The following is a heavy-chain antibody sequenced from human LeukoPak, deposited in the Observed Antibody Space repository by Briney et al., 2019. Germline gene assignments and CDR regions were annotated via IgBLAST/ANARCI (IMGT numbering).Heavy chain of an antibody. CDR3: ARRNMPGGYYGMDV. CDR2: MNPNSGNT. D-gene: IGHD2-2*01. Sequence: ASVKVFCKASGYTFTSYDINWVRQASGQRLEWMGWMNPNSGNTGYAQKFQGRVTMTRNTSISTAYMELSSLRSEDTAVYYCARRNMPGGYYGMDVWGQGTTVTVSS. CDR1: GYTFTSYD. V-gene: IGHV1-8*01. J-gene: IGHJ6*02.